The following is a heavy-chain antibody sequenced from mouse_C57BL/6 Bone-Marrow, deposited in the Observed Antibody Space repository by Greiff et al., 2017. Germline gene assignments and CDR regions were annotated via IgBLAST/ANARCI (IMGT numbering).Heavy chain of an antibody. CDR2: ISSGGSYT. V-gene: IGHV5-6*01. D-gene: IGHD2-4*01. CDR1: GFTFSSYG. Sequence: EVQLVESGGDLVKPGGSLKLSCAASGFTFSSYGMSWVRQTPDKRLEWVATISSGGSYTYYPDSVKGRFTISRDNAKNTLYLQMSSLKSEDTAMYYCARDDYDFDYWGQGTTLTVSS. CDR3: ARDDYDFDY. J-gene: IGHJ2*01.